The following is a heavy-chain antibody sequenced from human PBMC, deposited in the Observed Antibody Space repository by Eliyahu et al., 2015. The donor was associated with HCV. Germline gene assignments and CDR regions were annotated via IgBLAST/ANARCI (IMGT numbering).Heavy chain of an antibody. D-gene: IGHD3-22*01. CDR3: ARRSTMIVAGAFDI. Sequence: QVQLVQSGAEVKKPGASVXVSCXASGYTFXSYGISWVRQAPGQGLEWMGWISAYNGNTNYAQKLQGRVTMTTDTSTSTAYMELRSLRSDDTAVYYCARRSTMIVAGAFDIWGQGTMVTVSS. CDR2: ISAYNGNT. J-gene: IGHJ3*02. CDR1: GYTFXSYG. V-gene: IGHV1-18*01.